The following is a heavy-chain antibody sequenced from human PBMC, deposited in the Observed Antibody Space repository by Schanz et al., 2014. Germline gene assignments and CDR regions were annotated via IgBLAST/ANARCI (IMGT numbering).Heavy chain of an antibody. CDR2: IWSDGSTK. CDR3: AREQIMAAAGLVDY. CDR1: GFTFSDYY. Sequence: QVQLVESGGGLVKPGGSLRLSCAASGFTFSDYYMSWIRQAPGKGLEWVAVIWSDGSTKYYADSVKGRFTISRDNAKNSLYLQMNSLRAEDTAVYYCAREQIMAAAGLVDYWGHGTLVTVSS. D-gene: IGHD6-13*01. J-gene: IGHJ4*01. V-gene: IGHV3-11*01.